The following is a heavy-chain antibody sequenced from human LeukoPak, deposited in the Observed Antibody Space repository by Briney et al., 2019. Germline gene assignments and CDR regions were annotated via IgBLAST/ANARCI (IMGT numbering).Heavy chain of an antibody. Sequence: SVKVSCKASGGTFSIYGFSWVRQAPGHGLEWMGRLIPDLGTANYAQKFQGRVTITADKFTTTAYMELSSLRSEDTAVYYCARVASVDGDVDYWGQGTPVTVSS. CDR2: LIPDLGTA. V-gene: IGHV1-69*04. CDR3: ARVASVDGDVDY. J-gene: IGHJ4*02. D-gene: IGHD4-17*01. CDR1: GGTFSIYG.